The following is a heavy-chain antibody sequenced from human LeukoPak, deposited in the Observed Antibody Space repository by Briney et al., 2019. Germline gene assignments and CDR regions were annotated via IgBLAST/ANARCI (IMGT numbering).Heavy chain of an antibody. J-gene: IGHJ4*02. D-gene: IGHD1-26*01. CDR2: MNPNSGNT. CDR3: ARRYLGELLNFDY. CDR1: GYTFSSYD. Sequence: ASVKVSCKASGYTFSSYDINWVRQATGQGLEWMGWMNPNSGNTGYAQKLQGRVTMTTDTSTSTAYMELRSLRSDDTAVYYCARRYLGELLNFDYWGQGTLVTVSS. V-gene: IGHV1-8*01.